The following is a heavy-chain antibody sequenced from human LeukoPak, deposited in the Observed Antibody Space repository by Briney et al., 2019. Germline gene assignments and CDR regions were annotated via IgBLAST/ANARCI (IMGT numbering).Heavy chain of an antibody. V-gene: IGHV3-11*01. Sequence: PGGSLRLSGQASGFTFSDYYMSWIRQAPGKGLEGFSYISSSGSTIYYADSVKGRFTISRDNAKNSLYLQMNSLRAEGTAVYYCARDMGSSPVTTLEYFDYWGQGTLVTVSS. CDR1: GFTFSDYY. CDR3: ARDMGSSPVTTLEYFDY. CDR2: ISSSGSTI. D-gene: IGHD4-11*01. J-gene: IGHJ4*02.